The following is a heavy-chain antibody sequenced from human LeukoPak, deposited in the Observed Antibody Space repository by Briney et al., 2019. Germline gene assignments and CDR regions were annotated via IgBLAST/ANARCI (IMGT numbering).Heavy chain of an antibody. J-gene: IGHJ4*02. V-gene: IGHV1-2*02. D-gene: IGHD3-22*01. CDR3: ARDLHDSSGYYYRGPKLLDY. CDR2: INPNSGST. Sequence: ASVKVSCKASEFTFTVYYMHWVRQAPGQGLEWMGWINPNSGSTNYAQKFQGRVTMTRDTSISTAYMELSRLRSDDTAVYYCARDLHDSSGYYYRGPKLLDYWGQGTLVTVSS. CDR1: EFTFTVYY.